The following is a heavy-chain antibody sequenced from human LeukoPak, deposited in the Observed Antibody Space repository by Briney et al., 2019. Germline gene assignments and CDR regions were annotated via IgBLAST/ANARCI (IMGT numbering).Heavy chain of an antibody. Sequence: SETLSLTCTVSGGSISSYYFSWIRQSPGKGLEWLGSIYYGGNPYYNPSLKSRVTLSVDTSKNQFSLKLSSVTAADTAMYYCARVPYGDYDRHFWGQGTRVTVSS. CDR2: IYYGGNP. CDR3: ARVPYGDYDRHF. D-gene: IGHD4-17*01. J-gene: IGHJ4*02. V-gene: IGHV4-39*07. CDR1: GGSISSYY.